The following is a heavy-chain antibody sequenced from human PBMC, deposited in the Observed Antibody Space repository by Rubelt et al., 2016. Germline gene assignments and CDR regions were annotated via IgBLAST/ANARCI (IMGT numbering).Heavy chain of an antibody. D-gene: IGHD6-13*01. CDR2: IHNNRRN. J-gene: IGHJ5*02. CDR1: GASVTSDGLS. Sequence: QLQLQESGPGLVKPSETLSLTCTVSGASVTSDGLSWGWVRQPPGKGPEWLGNIHNNRRNSYMSSLNSQVTLLLDTSKNLFSLKLGFVTAADTAVYYCARVLTAAGLDPWGQGTLVTVSS. V-gene: IGHV4-39*07. CDR3: ARVLTAAGLDP.